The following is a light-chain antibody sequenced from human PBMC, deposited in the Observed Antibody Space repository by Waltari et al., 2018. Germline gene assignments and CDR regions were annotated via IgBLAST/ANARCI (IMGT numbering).Light chain of an antibody. CDR2: GAS. CDR3: QQYNNWPPYT. Sequence: EIVMTQSPATLSVSPGERATLSCRARQSVSCNLAWYQQKPGPAPRLLIYGASTRATGIPARFSGSGSGTEFILTISSLQSEDFAVYYCQQYNNWPPYTFGQGTKLEIK. V-gene: IGKV3-15*01. J-gene: IGKJ2*01. CDR1: QSVSCN.